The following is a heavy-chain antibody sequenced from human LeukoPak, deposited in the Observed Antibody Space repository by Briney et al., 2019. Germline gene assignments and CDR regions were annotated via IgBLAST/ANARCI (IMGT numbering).Heavy chain of an antibody. Sequence: SETLSLTCTVSGGSISSYYWSWIRQPAGKGLEWIGEINHSGSTNYNPSLKSRVTISVDTSKNQFSLKLSSVTAADTAVYYCARGRRTVTTGSFVYWGQGTLVTVSS. CDR3: ARGRRTVTTGSFVY. V-gene: IGHV4-34*01. J-gene: IGHJ4*02. D-gene: IGHD4-17*01. CDR2: INHSGST. CDR1: GGSISSYY.